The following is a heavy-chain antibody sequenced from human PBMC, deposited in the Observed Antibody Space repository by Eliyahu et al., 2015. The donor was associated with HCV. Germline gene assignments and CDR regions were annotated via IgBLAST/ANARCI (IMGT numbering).Heavy chain of an antibody. V-gene: IGHV1-46*01. J-gene: IGHJ4*02. CDR2: IXPSGGST. CDR1: GYTFTSYY. Sequence: QVQLVQSGAEVKKPGAXVXVSCXASGYTFTSYYMXWVRQAPGQGLEXMGIIXPSGGSTSYAQKFQGRVTMTRDTSTSTVYMELSSLRSEDTAVYYCARGEERWLQSQFDYWGQGTLVTVSS. D-gene: IGHD5-24*01. CDR3: ARGEERWLQSQFDY.